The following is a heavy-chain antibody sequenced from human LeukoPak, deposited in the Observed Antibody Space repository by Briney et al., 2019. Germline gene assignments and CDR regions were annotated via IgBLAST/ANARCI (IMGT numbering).Heavy chain of an antibody. Sequence: SETLSLTCTVSGASISSSSYYWGWIRQPPGKGLEWIGSIYFSGSTYYNPSLKSRVTISVDTSKNQFSLKLSSVTAADTAVYYCARERGNDSSGYYHDAFDIWGQGTMVTVSS. CDR2: IYFSGST. CDR1: GASISSSSYY. J-gene: IGHJ3*02. CDR3: ARERGNDSSGYYHDAFDI. D-gene: IGHD3-22*01. V-gene: IGHV4-39*07.